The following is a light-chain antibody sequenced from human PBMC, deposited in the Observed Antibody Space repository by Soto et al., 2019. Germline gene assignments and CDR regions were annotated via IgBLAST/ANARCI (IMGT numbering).Light chain of an antibody. CDR1: QSVSSS. CDR3: QQYHNWPPRLT. Sequence: EIVMTQAPATLSVSPGERASLSCRASQSVSSSLAWYQQKPGQAPRLLIYNSSTSAAGIPARFSGSGSGTEITLTISSLQSEDFAIYYCQQYHNWPPRLTFGGGTKVDIK. V-gene: IGKV3-15*01. CDR2: NSS. J-gene: IGKJ4*01.